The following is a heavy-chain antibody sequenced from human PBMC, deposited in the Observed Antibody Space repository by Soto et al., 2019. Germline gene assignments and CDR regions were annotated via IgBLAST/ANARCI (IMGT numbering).Heavy chain of an antibody. CDR3: ARSEMATIYFDY. CDR1: GGSISSGGYY. CDR2: IYYSGST. Sequence: QVQLQESGPGLVKPSQTLSLTCTVSGGSISSGGYYWSWIRQHPGKGLEWIGYIYYSGSTYYNPSLKSRVXIXVXMSKNQFSLKLSSVTAADTAVYYCARSEMATIYFDYWGQGTLVTVSS. V-gene: IGHV4-31*03. D-gene: IGHD5-12*01. J-gene: IGHJ4*02.